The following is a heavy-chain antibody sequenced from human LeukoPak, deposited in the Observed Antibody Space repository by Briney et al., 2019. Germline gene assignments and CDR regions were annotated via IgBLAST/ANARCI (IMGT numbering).Heavy chain of an antibody. J-gene: IGHJ4*02. CDR2: ISSSSSTI. Sequence: GGSLRLSCAASGFTFSSYSMNWVRQAPGKGLEWVSYISSSSSTIYYADSVKGRFTISRDNAKNSLYLQMNSLRAEDTAAYYCASIGIVGATRFDYWGQGTLVTVSS. CDR3: ASIGIVGATRFDY. CDR1: GFTFSSYS. D-gene: IGHD1-26*01. V-gene: IGHV3-48*01.